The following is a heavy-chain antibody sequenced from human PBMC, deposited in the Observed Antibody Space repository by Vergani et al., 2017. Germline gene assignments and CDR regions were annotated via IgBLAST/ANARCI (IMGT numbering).Heavy chain of an antibody. V-gene: IGHV4-39*01. CDR1: GGSISSSSYY. J-gene: IGHJ4*02. D-gene: IGHD2-8*01. CDR2: IYYSGST. Sequence: QLQLQESGPGLVKPSETLSLTCTVSGGSISSSSYYWGWIRQPPGKGLEWIGSIYYSGSTYYNPSLKSRVTISVDTSKNQFSLKLSSVTAADTAVYYCARGYCTSSICRGKVDSWGQGTLVTVSS. CDR3: ARGYCTSSICRGKVDS.